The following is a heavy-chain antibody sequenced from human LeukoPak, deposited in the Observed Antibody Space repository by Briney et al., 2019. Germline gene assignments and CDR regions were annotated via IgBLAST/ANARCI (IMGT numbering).Heavy chain of an antibody. Sequence: PSETLSLTCAVYGGSFTGNYWRWIRQPPGKGLEWIGEINHSGSTKYNPSLESRVTISVDASRNHFFLQLTSATAADTAVYFCARDGPWKSDWWGRGTLVTVSS. V-gene: IGHV4-34*01. D-gene: IGHD1-1*01. CDR2: INHSGST. CDR1: GGSFTGNY. CDR3: ARDGPWKSDW. J-gene: IGHJ4*02.